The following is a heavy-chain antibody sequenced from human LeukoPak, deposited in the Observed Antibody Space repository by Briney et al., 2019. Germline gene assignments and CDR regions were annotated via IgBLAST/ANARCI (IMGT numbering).Heavy chain of an antibody. J-gene: IGHJ4*02. V-gene: IGHV4-61*02. CDR2: IYTSGST. D-gene: IGHD1-26*01. Sequence: PSQTLSLTCTVSGGSISSGDYYWSWIRQPPGKGLEWIGRIYTSGSTNYNPSLKSRVTMSVDTSKNQFSLKLSSVTAADTAVYYCARVVSGSYAHWGQGTLVTVSS. CDR1: GGSISSGDYY. CDR3: ARVVSGSYAH.